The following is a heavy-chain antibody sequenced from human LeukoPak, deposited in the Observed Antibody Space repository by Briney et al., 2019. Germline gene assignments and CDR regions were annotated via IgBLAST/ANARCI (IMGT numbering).Heavy chain of an antibody. D-gene: IGHD2-15*01. CDR2: ISRTSAYI. CDR3: ARDERRYCSDSNCYPGDY. CDR1: GFTFSSYA. J-gene: IGHJ4*02. V-gene: IGHV3-21*01. Sequence: PGWSQRLSCSASGFTFSSYAMKSVRQAPGKGLEWVSDISRTSAYIYYSDSVKGRFTVSRDNAMNSVFLLMDSLRAEDTAVYYCARDERRYCSDSNCYPGDYWGQGTLVTVSS.